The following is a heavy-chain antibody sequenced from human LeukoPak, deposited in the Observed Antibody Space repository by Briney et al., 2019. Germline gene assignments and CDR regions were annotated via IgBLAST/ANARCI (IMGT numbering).Heavy chain of an antibody. CDR3: ARGAYYYGSGSYPSGDY. J-gene: IGHJ4*02. CDR2: IYYSGST. V-gene: IGHV4-59*12. CDR1: GGSISSYY. Sequence: SETLSLTCTVSGGSISSYYWSWIRQPPGKGLEWIGYIYYSGSTNYNPSLKSRVTISLDTSKNQFSLKLSSVTAADTAVYYCARGAYYYGSGSYPSGDYWGQGTLVTVSS. D-gene: IGHD3-10*01.